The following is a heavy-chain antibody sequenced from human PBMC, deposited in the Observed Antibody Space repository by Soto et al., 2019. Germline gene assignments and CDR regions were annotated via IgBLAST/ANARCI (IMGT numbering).Heavy chain of an antibody. Sequence: PSETLSVTCSVSGGSIRSYFWSWIRQPPGKGQEWIGYIFNSGSTNHNPSLKSRVTMLMDTSRNEVSLTLSSVTAADTAVYYCARARSSYNIDAFGIWGQGTMVTVSS. D-gene: IGHD5-12*01. CDR2: IFNSGST. CDR1: GGSIRSYF. CDR3: ARARSSYNIDAFGI. J-gene: IGHJ3*02. V-gene: IGHV4-59*01.